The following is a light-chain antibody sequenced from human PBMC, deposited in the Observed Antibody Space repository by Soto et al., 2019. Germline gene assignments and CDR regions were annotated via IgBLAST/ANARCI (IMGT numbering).Light chain of an antibody. J-gene: IGLJ3*02. CDR1: SSNIGRNT. V-gene: IGLV1-44*01. CDR2: SNN. Sequence: QSVLTQPPSASGTPGQRVTISCSGSSSNIGRNTVNWYQQLPGTAPKLVIYSNNQRPSGVPDRVSGSKSGTSGALAISGLQSEDEAEYYCAAWDDSLKGWVFGGGTKLTVL. CDR3: AAWDDSLKGWV.